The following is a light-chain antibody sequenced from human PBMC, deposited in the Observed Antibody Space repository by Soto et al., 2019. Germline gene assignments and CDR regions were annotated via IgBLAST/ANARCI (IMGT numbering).Light chain of an antibody. CDR3: QHYNNWPQT. Sequence: EIVMTQSPATLSVSPGERATLSCRASQSISTNLAWYQQKPGQTPRLLIYGASTRATGIPGRFSGCGFGTEFTLTISSLQSEDFAVYYCQHYNNWPQTFGQGTKVEVK. CDR2: GAS. J-gene: IGKJ1*01. V-gene: IGKV3-15*01. CDR1: QSISTN.